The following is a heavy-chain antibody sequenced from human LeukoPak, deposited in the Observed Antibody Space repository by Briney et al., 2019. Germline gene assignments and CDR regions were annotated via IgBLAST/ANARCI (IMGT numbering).Heavy chain of an antibody. CDR3: IMFRDYNWFDP. Sequence: SGTLSLTCAVSGDSIIRSNWWSWVRQPPGKGLEWIGEIYHSGSTSYNPPLKSRVTISVDKSKNQFSLKLTSVTAADTAVYYCIMFRDYNWFDPWGQGTLVTVSS. D-gene: IGHD3-10*01. V-gene: IGHV4-4*02. CDR2: IYHSGST. J-gene: IGHJ5*02. CDR1: GDSIIRSNW.